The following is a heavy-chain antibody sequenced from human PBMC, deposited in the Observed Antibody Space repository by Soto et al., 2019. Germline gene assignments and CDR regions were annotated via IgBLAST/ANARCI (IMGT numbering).Heavy chain of an antibody. Sequence: GGSLRLSCAASGFTFSSYGMHWVRQAPGKGLEWVAVISYDGSNKYYADSVKGRFTISRDNSKNTLYLQMNSLRAEDTAVYYCAKDHGIAAAGTTYYFDYWGQGTLVTVSS. CDR3: AKDHGIAAAGTTYYFDY. D-gene: IGHD6-13*01. CDR2: ISYDGSNK. J-gene: IGHJ4*02. CDR1: GFTFSSYG. V-gene: IGHV3-30*18.